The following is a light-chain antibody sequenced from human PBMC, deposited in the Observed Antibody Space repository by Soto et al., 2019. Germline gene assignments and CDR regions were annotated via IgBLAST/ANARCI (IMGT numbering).Light chain of an antibody. CDR2: AAS. V-gene: IGKV1-39*01. J-gene: IGKJ2*01. CDR1: QSISSY. CDR3: QQSYRTPYT. Sequence: DIPMTQSPSSLSASVGDRVTITCRASQSISSYLNWYQQKPGKAPELLIYAASVLQSGVPSRFSGSGSGTYFTLTISSLQPEDSATYYCQQSYRTPYTFGQGAKLEIK.